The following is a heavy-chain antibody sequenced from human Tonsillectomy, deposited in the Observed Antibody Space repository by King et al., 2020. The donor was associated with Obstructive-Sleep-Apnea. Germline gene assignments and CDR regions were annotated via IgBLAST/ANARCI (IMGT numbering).Heavy chain of an antibody. CDR2: MYYSGNT. D-gene: IGHD5-12*01. V-gene: IGHV4-59*08. J-gene: IGHJ4*02. Sequence: VQLQESGPGLVKPSETLSLTCTVSGTSISDYYWSWIRQPPGKGLEWIRYMYYSGNTNFNPSLKSRVTISADTSKIQFSLRLSSVTAADTAVYYCARHRGVEDYGGYGDYFDYWGQGTLVTVSS. CDR3: ARHRGVEDYGGYGDYFDY. CDR1: GTSISDYY.